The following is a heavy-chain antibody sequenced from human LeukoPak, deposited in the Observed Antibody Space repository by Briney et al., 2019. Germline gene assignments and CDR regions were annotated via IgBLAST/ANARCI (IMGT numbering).Heavy chain of an antibody. CDR3: VKAALQYYYDTSGSFDY. V-gene: IGHV3-64D*09. J-gene: IGHJ4*02. CDR1: GFTFGNYA. Sequence: GGSLRLSCSASGFTFGNYAMHWVRQAPGKGLEYVSTISNNVGSTYYADSVKGRFTISRDNSKNTLYLQMRSLGIEGTAMYYCVKAALQYYYDTSGSFDYWGQGTLVTVSS. D-gene: IGHD3-22*01. CDR2: ISNNVGST.